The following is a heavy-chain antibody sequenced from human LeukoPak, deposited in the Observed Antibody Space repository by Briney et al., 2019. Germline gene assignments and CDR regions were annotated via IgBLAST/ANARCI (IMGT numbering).Heavy chain of an antibody. CDR3: SRDATGDH. CDR1: GFTFSDHY. Sequence: PGGSLRLSCAVSGFTFSDHYMDWVRQAPGKGLEWVGRSRNRAKSYTTDYAASVKGRFTTSRDDSKSTLYLQMNSLGTEDTAVYYCSRDATGDHWGQGTLVSVSS. J-gene: IGHJ4*02. CDR2: SRNRAKSYTT. V-gene: IGHV3-72*01.